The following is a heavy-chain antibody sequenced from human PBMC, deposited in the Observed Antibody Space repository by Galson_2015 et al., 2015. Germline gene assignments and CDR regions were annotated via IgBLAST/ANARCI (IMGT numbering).Heavy chain of an antibody. CDR2: IGTAGDT. D-gene: IGHD3-3*01. CDR3: ARGGFWSGYPVDYYYYMDV. V-gene: IGHV3-13*01. J-gene: IGHJ6*03. CDR1: GFTFSSYD. Sequence: SLRLSCAASGFTFSSYDMHWVRQATGKGLEWVSAIGTAGDTYYPGSVKGRFTISRENAKNSLYLQMNSLRAGDTAVYYCARGGFWSGYPVDYYYYMDVWGKGTTVTVSS.